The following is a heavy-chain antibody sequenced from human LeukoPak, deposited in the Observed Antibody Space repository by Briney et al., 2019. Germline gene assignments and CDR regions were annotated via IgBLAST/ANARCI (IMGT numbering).Heavy chain of an antibody. CDR2: IYPGDSDT. V-gene: IGHV5-51*01. CDR1: GYSFTSYW. Sequence: GESLKISCKGSGYSFTSYWIGWVRQMPGKGLEWMGIIYPGDSDTRYGPSLQGQVTISADKSISTAYLQWSSLKASDTAMYYCARPHSSGWYYFDYWGQGTLVTVSS. CDR3: ARPHSSGWYYFDY. D-gene: IGHD6-19*01. J-gene: IGHJ4*02.